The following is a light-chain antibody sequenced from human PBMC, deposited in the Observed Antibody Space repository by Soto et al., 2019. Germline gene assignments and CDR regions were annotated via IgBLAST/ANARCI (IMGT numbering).Light chain of an antibody. CDR1: SSNIGAGYD. Sequence: QSVLTQPPSVSGAPGQRVTISCTGSSSNIGAGYDVHWYQQLPGTAPKLLIYGNSNRPSGVPDRFSGSKSGTSASLAITGLHAEDEAEYYCQSYDSSLSAFYVFGTGTKLTVL. CDR3: QSYDSSLSAFYV. CDR2: GNS. V-gene: IGLV1-40*01. J-gene: IGLJ1*01.